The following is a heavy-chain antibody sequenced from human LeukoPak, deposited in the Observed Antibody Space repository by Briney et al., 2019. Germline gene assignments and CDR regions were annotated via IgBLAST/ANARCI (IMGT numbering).Heavy chain of an antibody. CDR2: INAGNGNT. V-gene: IGHV1-3*01. D-gene: IGHD3-3*01. CDR3: ARVRLYDFWSGYYN. CDR1: GYTFTSYA. J-gene: IGHJ4*02. Sequence: ASVKVSCKASGYTFTSYAMHWVRQAPGQGLEWMGWINAGNGNTKYSQKFQGRVTITRDTSASTAYMELSSLRSEDTAVYYCARVRLYDFWSGYYNWGQGTLVTVSS.